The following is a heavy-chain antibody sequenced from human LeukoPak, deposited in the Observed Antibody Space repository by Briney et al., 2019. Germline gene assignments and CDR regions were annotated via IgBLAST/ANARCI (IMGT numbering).Heavy chain of an antibody. CDR3: ARDSVAAIGTGYYYYGMDV. D-gene: IGHD1-1*01. CDR2: IYYSGST. Sequence: SETLSLTCTVSGGSISNSTYYWGWIRQPPGKGLEWIGSIYYSGSTYYNPSLKSRVTISVDTSKNQFSLKLSSVTAADTAVYYCARDSVAAIGTGYYYYGMDVWGQGTTVTVSS. CDR1: GGSISNSTYY. V-gene: IGHV4-39*07. J-gene: IGHJ6*02.